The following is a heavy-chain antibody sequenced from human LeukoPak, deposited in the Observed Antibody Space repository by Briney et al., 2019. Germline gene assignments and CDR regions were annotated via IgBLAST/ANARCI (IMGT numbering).Heavy chain of an antibody. J-gene: IGHJ4*02. V-gene: IGHV3-48*03. CDR3: ARGTRKGMETV. CDR1: GFTLSSFE. CDR2: ISSSGSVR. D-gene: IGHD1-1*01. Sequence: GGSLRLSCEASGFTLSSFEMNWVRQAPGKGLEWVSYISSSGSVRTYGDSVKGRFSISRDNTKNSLSLQMNSLRVEDTAFYYCARGTRKGMETVWGQGTLVTVSA.